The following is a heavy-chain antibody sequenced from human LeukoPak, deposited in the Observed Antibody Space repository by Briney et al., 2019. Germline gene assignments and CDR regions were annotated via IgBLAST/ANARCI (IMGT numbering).Heavy chain of an antibody. V-gene: IGHV1-46*02. CDR1: GYTFNSSY. CDR3: ARAYYESSAYRHAVYFDY. D-gene: IGHD3-22*01. Sequence: ASVKVSRKASGYTFNSSYMHWVRQAPGQGLEWMGIINPSDDSTRYAQKFQGRVTMTKDTSTNTVYMHLSSLSSDDTAVYCCARAYYESSAYRHAVYFDYWGQGTLVTVSS. CDR2: INPSDDST. J-gene: IGHJ4*02.